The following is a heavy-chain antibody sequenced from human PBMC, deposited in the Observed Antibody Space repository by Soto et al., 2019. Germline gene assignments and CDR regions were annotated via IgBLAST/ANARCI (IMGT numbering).Heavy chain of an antibody. J-gene: IGHJ6*02. D-gene: IGHD5-12*01. V-gene: IGHV3-11*01. Sequence: PGGSLRLSCAASGFTFSDYYMSWIRQAPGKGLEWVSYISSSGSTIYYADSVKGRFTISRDNAKNSLYLQMNSLRAEDTAMYYCARGNVDIVATITGYYYGMDVWGQGTTVTVSS. CDR3: ARGNVDIVATITGYYYGMDV. CDR2: ISSSGSTI. CDR1: GFTFSDYY.